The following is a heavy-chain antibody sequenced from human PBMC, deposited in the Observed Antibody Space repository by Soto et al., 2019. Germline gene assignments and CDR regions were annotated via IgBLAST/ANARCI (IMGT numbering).Heavy chain of an antibody. J-gene: IGHJ5*02. Sequence: QITLKESGPTLVKPTQTLTLTCTFSGFSLSTSGVCVGWIRQPPGKALEWLALIYWDDDKRYSPSLKSRLTNTNDTSKNQVVLTMTNVDPVDTATYYCAHSHPGRYFDWSRLLSWFDPWGQGTLVTVTS. CDR1: GFSLSTSGVC. D-gene: IGHD3-9*01. CDR2: IYWDDDK. V-gene: IGHV2-5*02. CDR3: AHSHPGRYFDWSRLLSWFDP.